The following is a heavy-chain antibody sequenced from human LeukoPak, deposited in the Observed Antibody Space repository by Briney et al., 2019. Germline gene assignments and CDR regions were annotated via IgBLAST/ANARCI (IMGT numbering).Heavy chain of an antibody. CDR1: GGTFSSYA. D-gene: IGHD1-26*01. V-gene: IGHV1-69*05. J-gene: IGHJ3*02. CDR3: ASKVGAGINAFDI. CDR2: IIPIFGTA. Sequence: GASVKVSCKASGGTFSSYAISWVRQAPGQGLEWMGGIIPIFGTANYAQKIQGRVTITTDESTSTAYMELSSLRSEDTAVYYYASKVGAGINAFDIWGQGTMVTVSS.